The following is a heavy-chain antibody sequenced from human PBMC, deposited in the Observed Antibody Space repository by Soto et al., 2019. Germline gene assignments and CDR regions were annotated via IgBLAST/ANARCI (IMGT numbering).Heavy chain of an antibody. CDR3: ARLSPGYSSGWYYFDY. Sequence: SETLSLTCTVSGGSISSYYWNWIRQPPGKGLEWIGYIYYSGSTNYNPSLKSRVTISVDTSKNQFSLKLSSVTAADTAVYYCARLSPGYSSGWYYFDYWGQGTLVTVSS. CDR1: GGSISSYY. CDR2: IYYSGST. D-gene: IGHD6-19*01. V-gene: IGHV4-59*08. J-gene: IGHJ4*02.